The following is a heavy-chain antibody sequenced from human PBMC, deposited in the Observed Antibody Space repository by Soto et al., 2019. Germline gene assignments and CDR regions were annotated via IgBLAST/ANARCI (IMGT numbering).Heavy chain of an antibody. CDR1: GGSISSGDYY. V-gene: IGHV4-30-4*01. CDR2: IYYSGST. D-gene: IGHD2-2*01. CDR3: AREEGYCISTSCYDYYGMDV. J-gene: IGHJ6*02. Sequence: PSETLSLTCTVSGGSISSGDYYWSWIRQPPGKGLEWIGYIYYSGSTYYNPSLKSRVTISVDTSKNQFSLKLSSVTAADTAVYYCAREEGYCISTSCYDYYGMDVWGQGTTVTVSS.